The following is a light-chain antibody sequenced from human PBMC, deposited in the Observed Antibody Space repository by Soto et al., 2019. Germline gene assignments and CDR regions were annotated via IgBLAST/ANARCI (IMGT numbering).Light chain of an antibody. CDR3: QQYNDWPPST. Sequence: EIVMTQSPATLSVSPGERATLSCRASQSVSDNLAWYQQKPSQAPRLLIYGASTRAAGLPARFSGSGSGTEFTLTISSLQSGDSAVYYCQQYNDWPPSTFGQGTKVEIK. CDR1: QSVSDN. V-gene: IGKV3-15*01. CDR2: GAS. J-gene: IGKJ1*01.